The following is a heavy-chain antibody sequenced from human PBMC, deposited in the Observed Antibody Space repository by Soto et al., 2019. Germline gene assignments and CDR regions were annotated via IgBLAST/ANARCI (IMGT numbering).Heavy chain of an antibody. J-gene: IGHJ6*02. D-gene: IGHD6-19*01. Sequence: ESGGGVVQPGRSLRLSCAASGFTFSSYGMHWVRQAPGTGLEWVAVISYDGSNKYYADSVKGRFTISRDNSKNTLYLQMNSLRAEDTAVYYCAKDKYSSGWEAYGMDVWGQGTTVTVSS. CDR1: GFTFSSYG. CDR3: AKDKYSSGWEAYGMDV. V-gene: IGHV3-30*18. CDR2: ISYDGSNK.